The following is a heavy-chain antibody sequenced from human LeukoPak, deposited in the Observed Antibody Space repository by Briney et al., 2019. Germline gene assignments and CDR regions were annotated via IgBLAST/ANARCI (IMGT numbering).Heavy chain of an antibody. CDR2: ISFDGSNK. CDR3: AREELGSSLGFDP. Sequence: GRSLRLSCAASGFTFSSYTIHWVRQPPGKGLEWVAVISFDGSNKYYADSVKGRFTISRDNSKNTLYLQMNSLRAKDTAVYYCAREELGSSLGFDPWGQGTLVTVSS. CDR1: GFTFSSYT. D-gene: IGHD3-16*01. J-gene: IGHJ5*02. V-gene: IGHV3-30-3*01.